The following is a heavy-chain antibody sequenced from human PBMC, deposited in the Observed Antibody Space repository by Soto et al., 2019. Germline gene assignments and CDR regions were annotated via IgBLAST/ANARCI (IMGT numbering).Heavy chain of an antibody. Sequence: PGESLKISCEGSGYSLTTHWINWVRQMPGKGLEWMGRIDPSQSYFNYSPSFQGHVTISADKSISTAYLQWSSLKASDTAMYYCARLFELGSSWTTPFDYWGQGALVTVSS. V-gene: IGHV5-10-1*01. D-gene: IGHD6-13*01. CDR1: GYSLTTHW. CDR2: IDPSQSYF. CDR3: ARLFELGSSWTTPFDY. J-gene: IGHJ4*02.